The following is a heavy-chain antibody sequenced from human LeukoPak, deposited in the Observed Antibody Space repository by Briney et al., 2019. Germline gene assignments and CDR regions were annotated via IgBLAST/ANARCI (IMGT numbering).Heavy chain of an antibody. CDR1: GGTFSSYA. J-gene: IGHJ4*02. CDR2: IIPIFGTA. CDR3: ARDRYYYDSSGYYFDY. D-gene: IGHD3-22*01. V-gene: IGHV1-69*06. Sequence: ASVKVSCKASGGTFSSYAISWVRQAPGQGLEWMGGIIPIFGTANYAQKFHGRVTITADKSTSTAYMELSSLRSEDTAVYYCARDRYYYDSSGYYFDYWGQGTLVTVSS.